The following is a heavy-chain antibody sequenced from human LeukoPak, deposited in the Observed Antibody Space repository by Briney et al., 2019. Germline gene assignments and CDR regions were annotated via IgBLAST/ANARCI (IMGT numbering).Heavy chain of an antibody. CDR1: GFTFSSYW. D-gene: IGHD2-2*01. V-gene: IGHV3-74*01. Sequence: GGSLRLSCAASGFTFSSYWMHWVRQAPGKGLVWVSRINSDGSSTSYADSVKGRFTISRDNSKNTLYLQMNSLRAEDTAVYYCAKVRRVVPADAMDVWGKGTTVTVSS. J-gene: IGHJ6*04. CDR2: INSDGSST. CDR3: AKVRRVVPADAMDV.